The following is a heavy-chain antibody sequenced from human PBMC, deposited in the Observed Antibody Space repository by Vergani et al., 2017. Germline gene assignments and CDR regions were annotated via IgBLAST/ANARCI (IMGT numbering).Heavy chain of an antibody. V-gene: IGHV5-51*03. Sequence: EVQLVQSGAEVKKPGESLKISCKGSGYSFTSYWIGWVRQMPGKGLEWMGIIYPGDSDTRYSPSFQGQVTISADKSISTAYLQWSSLKASDTAMHYCARSHGYCSSTSCYTDNWFDPWGQGTLVTVSS. CDR1: GYSFTSYW. D-gene: IGHD2-2*02. CDR2: IYPGDSDT. CDR3: ARSHGYCSSTSCYTDNWFDP. J-gene: IGHJ5*02.